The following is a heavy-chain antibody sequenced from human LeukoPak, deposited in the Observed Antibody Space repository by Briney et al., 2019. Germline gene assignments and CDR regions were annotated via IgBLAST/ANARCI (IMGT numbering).Heavy chain of an antibody. CDR1: GYTFTSYG. D-gene: IGHD5-24*01. J-gene: IGHJ3*02. CDR3: ASVRDGYNDAYDI. CDR2: ISAYNGNT. V-gene: IGHV1-18*01. Sequence: ASVKVSCKASGYTFTSYGISWARQAPGQGLEWMGWISAYNGNTNYAQKLQGRVTMTTDTSTSTAYMELSSLRSEDTAVYYCASVRDGYNDAYDIWGQGTMVTVHS.